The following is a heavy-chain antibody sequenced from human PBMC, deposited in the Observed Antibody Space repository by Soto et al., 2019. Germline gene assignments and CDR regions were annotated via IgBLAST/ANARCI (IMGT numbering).Heavy chain of an antibody. CDR2: ISYDGSNK. CDR1: GFTFSSYG. V-gene: IGHV3-30*18. Sequence: PGGSLRLSCAASGFTFSSYGMHWVRQAPGKGLEWVAVISYDGSNKYYADSVKGRFTISRDNSKNTLYLQMNSLRAEDTAVYYCAKGGIGTTVRGVILHDAFDIWGQGTMVTVSS. D-gene: IGHD3-10*01. CDR3: AKGGIGTTVRGVILHDAFDI. J-gene: IGHJ3*02.